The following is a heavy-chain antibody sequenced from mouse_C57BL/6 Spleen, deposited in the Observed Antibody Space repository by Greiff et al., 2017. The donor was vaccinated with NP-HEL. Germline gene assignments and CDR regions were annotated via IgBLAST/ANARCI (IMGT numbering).Heavy chain of an antibody. J-gene: IGHJ2*01. V-gene: IGHV5-17*01. CDR1: GFTFSDYG. Sequence: DVQLVESGGGLVKPGGSLKLSCAASGFTFSDYGMHWVRQAPEKGLEWVAYISSGSSTIYYADTVKGRFTISRDNAKNTLFLQMTSLRSEDTAMYYCATLYYYGSSYVDYWGQGTTLTVSS. D-gene: IGHD1-1*01. CDR2: ISSGSSTI. CDR3: ATLYYYGSSYVDY.